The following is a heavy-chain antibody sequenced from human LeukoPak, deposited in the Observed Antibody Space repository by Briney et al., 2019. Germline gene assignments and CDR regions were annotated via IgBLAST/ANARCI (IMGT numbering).Heavy chain of an antibody. CDR3: ARSPSRYNWNFDY. J-gene: IGHJ4*02. CDR2: IYQSGNS. D-gene: IGHD1-20*01. V-gene: IGHV4-38-2*01. Sequence: SETLSLTCAVSGYSLSSGYYWGWIRPPPGKGLEWIGSIYQSGNSYQKSSLKSRLTLSVDTSKNHFSLKVRSVTAADTAVYYCARSPSRYNWNFDYWGQGILVIVSS. CDR1: GYSLSSGYY.